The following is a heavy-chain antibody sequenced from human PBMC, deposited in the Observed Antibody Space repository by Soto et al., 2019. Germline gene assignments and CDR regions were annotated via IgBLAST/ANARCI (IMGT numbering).Heavy chain of an antibody. CDR1: GYTFTSYD. V-gene: IGHV1-8*01. Sequence: QVQLVQSGAEVKKPGASVKVSCKASGYTFTSYDINWVRQATGQGLESMRWMNPNSGNTGYAQKFQGRVTMTRNTSRSTAYRELRSLRSEDTAVNYCAREVVGAVARWGQGTLVTVSS. D-gene: IGHD6-19*01. CDR3: AREVVGAVAR. J-gene: IGHJ4*02. CDR2: MNPNSGNT.